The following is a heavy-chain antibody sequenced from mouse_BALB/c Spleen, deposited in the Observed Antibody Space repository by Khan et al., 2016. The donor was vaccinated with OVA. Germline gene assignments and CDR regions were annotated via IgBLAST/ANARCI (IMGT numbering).Heavy chain of an antibody. Sequence: EVELVESGGGLVKPGGSLKLSCAASGFTFSDYYMYWVRQTPEKRLEWVATISDGGSYNYYTDSVKGRFTISRDDVKNKLYLQMSSLKSEDTAMYYCARGYYGDPFAYWGQGTLVTVSA. V-gene: IGHV5-4*02. J-gene: IGHJ3*01. CDR2: ISDGGSYN. D-gene: IGHD2-13*01. CDR3: ARGYYGDPFAY. CDR1: GFTFSDYY.